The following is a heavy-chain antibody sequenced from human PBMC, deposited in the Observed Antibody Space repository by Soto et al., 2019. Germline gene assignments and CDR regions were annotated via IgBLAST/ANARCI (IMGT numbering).Heavy chain of an antibody. D-gene: IGHD3-9*01. CDR1: GGTFSSYT. J-gene: IGHJ1*01. V-gene: IGHV1-69*02. Sequence: QVQLVQSGAEVKKPGSSVKVSCKASGGTFSSYTISWVRQAPGQGLEWMGRIIPILGIANYAQKFQGRVTIXXDXSXXTVYMALSSLRSEDTAVYYCAEAPWNDWLPQYFQHWGQGTLVTVSS. CDR3: AEAPWNDWLPQYFQH. CDR2: IIPILGIA.